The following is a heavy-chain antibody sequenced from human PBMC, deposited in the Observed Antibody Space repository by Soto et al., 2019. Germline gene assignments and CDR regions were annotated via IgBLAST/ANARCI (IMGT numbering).Heavy chain of an antibody. CDR2: ISSSSSTI. CDR3: ARDPPFEWLLYYMDV. CDR1: GFTFSSYS. Sequence: EVQLVESGGGLVQPGGSLRLSCAASGFTFSSYSMNWVRQAPGKGLEWVSYISSSSSTIYYADSVKGRFTISRDNAKNSLYLQMNSLRAEDTAVYYCARDPPFEWLLYYMDVWGKGTTVTVSS. V-gene: IGHV3-48*01. D-gene: IGHD3-3*01. J-gene: IGHJ6*03.